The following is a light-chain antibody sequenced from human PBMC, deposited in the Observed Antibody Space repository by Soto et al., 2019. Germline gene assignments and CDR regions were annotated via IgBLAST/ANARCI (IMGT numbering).Light chain of an antibody. CDR1: QSVRSTY. J-gene: IGKJ4*01. CDR2: GVS. V-gene: IGKV3-20*01. Sequence: IVLPQSPGTLSLSPGERATLSCRASQSVRSTYLAWYQQKPGLAPRLLIFGVSNRATGIPDRFSGSGSGTDFTLTISRLEPEDVAVYYCQQYGAYPLTFGGGTKV. CDR3: QQYGAYPLT.